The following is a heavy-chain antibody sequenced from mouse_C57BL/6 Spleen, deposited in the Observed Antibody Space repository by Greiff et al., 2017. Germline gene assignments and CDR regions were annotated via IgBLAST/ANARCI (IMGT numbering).Heavy chain of an antibody. CDR1: GYSFTGYF. D-gene: IGHD1-1*01. CDR2: INPYNGDT. J-gene: IGHJ4*01. CDR3: ASGYDYCSSYEGYYYAMDY. V-gene: IGHV1-20*01. Sequence: EVQLQQSGPELVKPGDSVKISCKASGYSFTGYFMNWVMQSHGKSLEWIGRINPYNGDTFYNQKFKGKATLTVDKSSSTAHMELRSLTSEDSAVYYCASGYDYCSSYEGYYYAMDYWGQGTSVTVSS.